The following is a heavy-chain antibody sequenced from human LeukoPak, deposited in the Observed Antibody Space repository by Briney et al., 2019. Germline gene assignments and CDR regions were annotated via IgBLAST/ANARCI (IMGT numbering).Heavy chain of an antibody. CDR3: ARGGALHYYGSGSLFEY. CDR2: IIPIFGTA. CDR1: GGTFSNYA. V-gene: IGHV1-69*13. Sequence: SVKVSCKASGGTFSNYAISWVRQAPGQGLEWMGGIIPIFGTANYAQKFQGRVTITADESTSTAHMELSSLRSEDTAVYYCARGGALHYYGSGSLFEYWGQGTLVTVSS. D-gene: IGHD3-10*01. J-gene: IGHJ4*02.